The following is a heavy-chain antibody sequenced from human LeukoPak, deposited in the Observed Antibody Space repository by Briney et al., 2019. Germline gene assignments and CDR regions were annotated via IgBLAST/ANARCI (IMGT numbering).Heavy chain of an antibody. CDR2: MNPNSGNT. CDR1: GYTFTSYD. J-gene: IGHJ6*03. CDR3: ARIESGYSSGWFYYYYYYMDV. V-gene: IGHV1-8*01. Sequence: ASVKVSCKASGYTFTSYDINWVRQATGQGLEWMGWMNPNSGNTGYAQKFQGRVTMTRNTSISTAYMELSSLRSEDTAVYYCARIESGYSSGWFYYYYYYMDVWGKGTTVTVSS. D-gene: IGHD6-19*01.